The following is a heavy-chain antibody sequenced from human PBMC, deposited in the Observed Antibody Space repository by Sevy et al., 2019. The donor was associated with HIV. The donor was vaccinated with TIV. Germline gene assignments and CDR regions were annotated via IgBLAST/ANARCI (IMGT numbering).Heavy chain of an antibody. D-gene: IGHD3-22*01. J-gene: IGHJ3*02. Sequence: GGSLRLSCKPSGFTFITYAMNWVRQAPGKELEWVSTIYGSGGATYYADSVKGRFTISRDNSKNTLYLQMNSLRTEDSAVYYCAGGRYDSSGSFDAFDIWGQGTMVTVSS. CDR3: AGGRYDSSGSFDAFDI. CDR1: GFTFITYA. V-gene: IGHV3-23*01. CDR2: IYGSGGAT.